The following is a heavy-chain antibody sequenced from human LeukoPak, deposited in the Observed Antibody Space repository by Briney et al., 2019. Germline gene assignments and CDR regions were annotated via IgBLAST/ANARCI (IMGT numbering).Heavy chain of an antibody. Sequence: SETLSLTCTVSGYSISSGYYWGWIRQPPGKGLEWIGSIYHSGSTYYNPSLKSRVTISVDTSKNQFSQKLSSVTAADTAVYYCVGSFSGGELPWDFDYWGQGTLVTVSS. CDR3: VGSFSGGELPWDFDY. V-gene: IGHV4-38-2*02. D-gene: IGHD3-10*01. J-gene: IGHJ4*02. CDR2: IYHSGST. CDR1: GYSISSGYY.